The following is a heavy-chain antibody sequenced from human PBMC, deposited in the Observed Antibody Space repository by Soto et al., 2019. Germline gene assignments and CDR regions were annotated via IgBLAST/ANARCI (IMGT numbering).Heavy chain of an antibody. Sequence: GESLKISCTGSGYSFTNSWINWVRQMPGKGLELMGRIDPRDSYASYSPSFQGHVTISADKSITTAYLQWSSLKASDTAMYYCTRQSETYYDSSGYYFDYWGQGTLVTVSS. CDR1: GYSFTNSW. CDR2: IDPRDSYA. V-gene: IGHV5-10-1*01. CDR3: TRQSETYYDSSGYYFDY. J-gene: IGHJ4*02. D-gene: IGHD3-22*01.